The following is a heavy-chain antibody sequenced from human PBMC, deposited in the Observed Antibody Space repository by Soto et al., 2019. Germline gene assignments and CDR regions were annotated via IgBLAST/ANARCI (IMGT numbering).Heavy chain of an antibody. Sequence: GGSLRLSCAASGFTLSTYAMSWVRQAPGKGLEWVSAIGGSGNNTYYADSVKGRFAISRDNSKNTLYLQMNSLRAEDTALYYCARRTEGYFGYWGQGALVTVSS. CDR1: GFTLSTYA. CDR3: ARRTEGYFGY. J-gene: IGHJ4*02. CDR2: IGGSGNNT. V-gene: IGHV3-23*01.